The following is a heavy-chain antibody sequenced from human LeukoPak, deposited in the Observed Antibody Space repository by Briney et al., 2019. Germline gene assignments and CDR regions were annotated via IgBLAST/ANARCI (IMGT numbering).Heavy chain of an antibody. CDR2: ISYDGSNK. CDR1: GFTFSSYG. V-gene: IGHV3-30*18. Sequence: AGGSLRLSCAASGFTFSSYGMHWVRQAAGKGLEWVAVISYDGSNKYYADSVKGRFTISRDNSKNTLYLQMNSLRAEDTAVYYCAKDRVAVAGTSDYWGQGTLVTVSS. CDR3: AKDRVAVAGTSDY. D-gene: IGHD6-19*01. J-gene: IGHJ4*02.